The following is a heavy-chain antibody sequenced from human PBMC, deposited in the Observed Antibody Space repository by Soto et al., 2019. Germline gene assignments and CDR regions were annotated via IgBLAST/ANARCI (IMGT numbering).Heavy chain of an antibody. D-gene: IGHD3-16*01. Sequence: SETLSLTCAVSGSSIGSSYYWGWIRQPPGKVLEWIGTIHHGGSSFYNPPLKSRVPMSVDTSKNQFSLKLRSVTAADTAVYFCARDWGTTPRDLSWFDPLVQGTLVTIS. CDR2: IHHGGSS. CDR3: ARDWGTTPRDLSWFDP. J-gene: IGHJ5*02. V-gene: IGHV4-38-2*02. CDR1: GSSIGSSYY.